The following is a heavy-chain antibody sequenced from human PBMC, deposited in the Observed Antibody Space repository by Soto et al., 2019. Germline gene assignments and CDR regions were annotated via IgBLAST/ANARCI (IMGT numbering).Heavy chain of an antibody. V-gene: IGHV1-18*01. CDR2: VNAYTGNT. Sequence: QVQLVQSGAEVKKPGASVKVSCKASGYTFTSYGISWVRQAPGQGLEWMGWVNAYTGNTNYAQKFQGRVTMITVTATSTAYMELRSLRSEDTAVYYCAREAVSGRTGFDYWGQGTLVTVSS. J-gene: IGHJ4*02. D-gene: IGHD6-19*01. CDR3: AREAVSGRTGFDY. CDR1: GYTFTSYG.